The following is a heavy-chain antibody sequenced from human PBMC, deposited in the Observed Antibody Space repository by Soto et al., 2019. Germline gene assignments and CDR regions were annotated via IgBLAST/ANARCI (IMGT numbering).Heavy chain of an antibody. Sequence: SVTLCLTCTVSGGSVSSGNDCWSWIRQPPGKGLEWIGYIYYSGNTNYNPSLKSRVTISVDASNDQFSLRLSSVTAADTAVYYCARLVPHYFDSSGYSSYWYFDLWGRGTLVTVSS. CDR1: GGSVSSGNDC. D-gene: IGHD3-22*01. J-gene: IGHJ2*01. CDR3: ARLVPHYFDSSGYSSYWYFDL. V-gene: IGHV4-61*01. CDR2: IYYSGNT.